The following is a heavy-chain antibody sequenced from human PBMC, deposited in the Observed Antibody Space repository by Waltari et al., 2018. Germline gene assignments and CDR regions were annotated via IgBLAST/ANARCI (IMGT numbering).Heavy chain of an antibody. CDR3: ARQGYCGGDCYSDT. V-gene: IGHV4-39*01. J-gene: IGHJ5*02. Sequence: QLQLQESGPGLVTPSETLSLTGTVSGDSLTSDIYYWGWIRQPPGKGLEWIATISYRGATYYSPSLKSRVTISIDTSKNQFSLKVTSVTAADTAVYYCARQGYCGGDCYSDTWGQGTLVTVSP. CDR2: ISYRGAT. CDR1: GDSLTSDIYY. D-gene: IGHD2-21*01.